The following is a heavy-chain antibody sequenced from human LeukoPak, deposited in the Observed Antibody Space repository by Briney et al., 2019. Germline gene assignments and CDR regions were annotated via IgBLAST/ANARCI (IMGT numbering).Heavy chain of an antibody. J-gene: IGHJ3*02. V-gene: IGHV3-30-3*01. Sequence: PGGSLRLSCAASGFTFSSYAMHWVRQAPGKGLEWVAVISYDGSNKYYADSVKGRFTISRDNSKNTLYLQMNSLRAEDTAVYYCARDTTRYYYDSSYDAFDIWGQGTMVTVSS. CDR2: ISYDGSNK. D-gene: IGHD3-22*01. CDR3: ARDTTRYYYDSSYDAFDI. CDR1: GFTFSSYA.